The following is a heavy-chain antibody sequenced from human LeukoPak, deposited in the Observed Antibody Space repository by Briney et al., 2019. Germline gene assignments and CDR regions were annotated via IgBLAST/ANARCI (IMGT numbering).Heavy chain of an antibody. D-gene: IGHD5-18*01. CDR2: IIPIFGTA. V-gene: IGHV1-69*05. J-gene: IGHJ2*01. Sequence: ASVKVSCKASGGTFSSYAISWVRQAPGQGLEWMGGIIPIFGTANYAQKFQGRVTITTDESTSTAYMELSSLRSEDTAVYYCARGGYSYGVNWYFDLWGRGTLVTVSS. CDR3: ARGGYSYGVNWYFDL. CDR1: GGTFSSYA.